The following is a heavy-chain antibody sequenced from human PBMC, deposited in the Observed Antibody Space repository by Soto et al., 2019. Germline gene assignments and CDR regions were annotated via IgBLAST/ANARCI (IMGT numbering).Heavy chain of an antibody. Sequence: QVQLQESGPGLVKPSQTLSLTCTVSGGSISSGGYYWSWIRQHPGKGLEWIGYIYYSGSTYYNPSLQGRVTRSVDTSKNQFSLQLSSVTAADTAVYYCAVTDILPRSPRYWGPGTLVTVSS. CDR2: IYYSGST. CDR3: AVTDILPRSPRY. D-gene: IGHD3-9*01. V-gene: IGHV4-31*03. CDR1: GGSISSGGYY. J-gene: IGHJ4*02.